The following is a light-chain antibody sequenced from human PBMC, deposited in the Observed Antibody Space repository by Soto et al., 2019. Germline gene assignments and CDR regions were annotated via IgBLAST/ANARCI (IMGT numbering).Light chain of an antibody. CDR3: MQALQTPIT. Sequence: EVVTTQSPATLSVSPGERATLSCRASQTISSSLAWYQQKPGQSPRLLIYDASNRASGVPPRFSGSGSGTDFTLKISRVEAEDVGVYYCMQALQTPITFGQGTRLEIK. V-gene: IGKV3-11*01. J-gene: IGKJ5*01. CDR2: DAS. CDR1: QTISSS.